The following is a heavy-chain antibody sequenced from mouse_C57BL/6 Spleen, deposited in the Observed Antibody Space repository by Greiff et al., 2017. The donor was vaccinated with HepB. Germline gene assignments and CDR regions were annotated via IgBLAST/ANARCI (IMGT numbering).Heavy chain of an antibody. CDR1: GFTFSSYA. CDR3: AREGETGSYFDY. CDR2: ISDGGSYT. V-gene: IGHV5-4*01. Sequence: DVKLVESGGGLVKPGGSLKLSCAASGFTFSSYAMSWVRQTPEKRLEWVATISDGGSYTYYPDNVKGRFTISRDNAKNNLYLQMSHLKSEDTAMYYCAREGETGSYFDYWGQGTTLTVSS. J-gene: IGHJ2*01. D-gene: IGHD4-1*01.